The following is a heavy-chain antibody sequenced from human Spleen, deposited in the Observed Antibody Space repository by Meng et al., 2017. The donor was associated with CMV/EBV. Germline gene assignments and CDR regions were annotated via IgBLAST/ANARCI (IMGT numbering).Heavy chain of an antibody. CDR1: GGSISSYY. CDR3: ARDAVTKVPNYYYYGMDV. Sequence: SETLSLTCTVSGGSISSYYWSWIRQPPGKGLEWIGYIYYSGSTNYNPSLKSRVTISVDTSKNQFSLKLSSVTAADTAVYYCARDAVTKVPNYYYYGMDVWGQGTTVTVSS. V-gene: IGHV4-59*12. D-gene: IGHD4-17*01. J-gene: IGHJ6*02. CDR2: IYYSGST.